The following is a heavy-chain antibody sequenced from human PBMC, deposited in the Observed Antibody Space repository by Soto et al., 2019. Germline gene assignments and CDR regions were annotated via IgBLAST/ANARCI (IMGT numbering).Heavy chain of an antibody. Sequence: GASVKVSCKASGGTFSSYAISWVRQAPGQGLEWMGGIIPIFGTANYAQKFQGRVTITADESTSTAYMELSSLRSEDTAVYYCASGRPTYYDFWSGPYDAFDIWGQGTMVTVSS. J-gene: IGHJ3*02. CDR1: GGTFSSYA. D-gene: IGHD3-3*01. CDR2: IIPIFGTA. V-gene: IGHV1-69*13. CDR3: ASGRPTYYDFWSGPYDAFDI.